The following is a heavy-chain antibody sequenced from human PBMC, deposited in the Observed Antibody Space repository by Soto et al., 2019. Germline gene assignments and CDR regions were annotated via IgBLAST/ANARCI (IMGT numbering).Heavy chain of an antibody. CDR1: GASISSFY. CDR3: VRDGTKSFRPWFDP. V-gene: IGHV4-4*07. Sequence: SETLSLTCTVAGASISSFYWGWIRKSAGKGREWIGRIYATGTTDYNPSLKSRVMMSVDTSKKQFSLKLRSVTAADTAVYYCVRDGTKSFRPWFDPWGQGISVTVSS. D-gene: IGHD1-1*01. J-gene: IGHJ5*02. CDR2: IYATGTT.